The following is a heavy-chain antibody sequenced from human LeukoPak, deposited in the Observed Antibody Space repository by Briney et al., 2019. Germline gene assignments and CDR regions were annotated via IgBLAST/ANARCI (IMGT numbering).Heavy chain of an antibody. Sequence: SETLSLTCTEPGGSISSYYWSWIRQRPGKGLEWIGYIYYSGSTNYNPSLKSRVTISVNTSKNQFSLKLSSVTAADTAVYYCARDGGSYFDYWGQGTLVTVSS. J-gene: IGHJ4*02. CDR2: IYYSGST. CDR3: ARDGGSYFDY. CDR1: GGSISSYY. D-gene: IGHD3-10*01. V-gene: IGHV4-59*01.